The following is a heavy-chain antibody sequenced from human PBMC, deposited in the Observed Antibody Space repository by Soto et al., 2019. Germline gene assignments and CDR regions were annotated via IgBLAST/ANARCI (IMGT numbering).Heavy chain of an antibody. CDR1: GGSISSYY. CDR2: IYYSGST. D-gene: IGHD6-6*01. V-gene: IGHV4-59*01. CDR3: ARVAARHNWFDP. J-gene: IGHJ5*02. Sequence: SETLSLTCTVSGGSISSYYWSWIRQPPGKGLEWIGYIYYSGSTNYNPSLKSRVTISVDTSKNQFSLKLSSVTAADTAVYYCARVAARHNWFDPWGQGTLVTVSS.